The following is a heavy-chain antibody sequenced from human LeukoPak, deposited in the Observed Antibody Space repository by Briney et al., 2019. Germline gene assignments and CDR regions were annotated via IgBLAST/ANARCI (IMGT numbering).Heavy chain of an antibody. J-gene: IGHJ4*02. CDR3: AREREYSWIGSLYFDY. CDR2: ISSSSYI. CDR1: GFTFSSYS. D-gene: IGHD2-8*02. Sequence: GGSLRLSCAASGFTFSSYSMNWVRQAPGKGLEWVSSISSSSYIYYADSVKGRFTISRDNAKNSLYLQMNSLRAEDTAVYYCAREREYSWIGSLYFDYWGQGTLVTVSS. V-gene: IGHV3-21*01.